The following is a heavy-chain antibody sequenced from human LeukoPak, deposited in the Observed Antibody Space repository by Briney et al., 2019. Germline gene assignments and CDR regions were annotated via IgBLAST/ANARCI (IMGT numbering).Heavy chain of an antibody. CDR1: GFSFSSYR. V-gene: IGHV3-23*01. CDR3: AKDQRFALSNYDY. D-gene: IGHD2/OR15-2a*01. J-gene: IGHJ4*02. CDR2: ISGSGGST. Sequence: GGSLRLSCAASGFSFSSYRMSWVRQAPGKGLEWISGISGSGGSTYYADSVKGRFTISRDNSNNTLYLQMTSLRAEDTAVYYCAKDQRFALSNYDYWGQGTLVTVSS.